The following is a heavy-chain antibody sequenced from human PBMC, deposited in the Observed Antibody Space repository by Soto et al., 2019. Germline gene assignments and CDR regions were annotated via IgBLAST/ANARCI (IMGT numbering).Heavy chain of an antibody. D-gene: IGHD2-2*01. V-gene: IGHV1-69*13. CDR2: IIPIFATA. Sequence: ASVKVSCKASGGTFSSYAISWVRQAPGQGLEWMGGIIPIFATANYAQKFQGRVMITVDESTSTAYMELSSLRSEDTAVYYCARSVSFRYQLLKRGMDVWGQGTTVTVSS. J-gene: IGHJ6*02. CDR3: ARSVSFRYQLLKRGMDV. CDR1: GGTFSSYA.